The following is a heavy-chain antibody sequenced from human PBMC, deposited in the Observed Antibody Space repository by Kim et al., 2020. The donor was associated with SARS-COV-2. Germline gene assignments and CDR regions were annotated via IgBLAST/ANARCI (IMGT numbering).Heavy chain of an antibody. CDR3: ARGAYYYDSSGHDY. J-gene: IGHJ4*02. D-gene: IGHD3-22*01. Sequence: PPLKSQVTISVDTSKNQFSLKLSSVTAADTAVYYCARGAYYYDSSGHDYWGQGTLVTVSS. V-gene: IGHV4-34*01.